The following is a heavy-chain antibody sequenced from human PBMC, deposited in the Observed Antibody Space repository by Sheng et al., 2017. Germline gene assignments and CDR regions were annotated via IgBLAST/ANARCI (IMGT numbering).Heavy chain of an antibody. CDR1: GGSFSGYY. Sequence: QVQLQQWGAGLLKPSETLSLTCAVYGGSFSGYYWSWIRQPPGKGLEWIGEINHSGSTNYNPSLKSRVTISVDTSKNQFSLKLSSVTAADTAVYYCARGGRIQLWLTHSTAFDPWGQGTPGHRLL. D-gene: IGHD5-18*01. J-gene: IGHJ5*02. CDR2: INHSGST. CDR3: ARGGRIQLWLTHSTAFDP. V-gene: IGHV4-34*01.